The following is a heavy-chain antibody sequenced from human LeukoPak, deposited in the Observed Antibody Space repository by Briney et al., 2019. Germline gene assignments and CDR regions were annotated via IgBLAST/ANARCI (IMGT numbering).Heavy chain of an antibody. V-gene: IGHV1-18*01. CDR1: GYTFTSYG. J-gene: IGHJ6*03. D-gene: IGHD3-22*01. CDR2: ISAYNGNT. Sequence: ASVKVSCKASGYTFTSYGISWVRQAPGQGLEWMGWISAYNGNTNYAQKLQGRVTMTTDTSTSTAYMELRSLRSDDTAVYYCARYKPSYYYDSSGYSWGYYMDVWGKGTTVTISS. CDR3: ARYKPSYYYDSSGYSWGYYMDV.